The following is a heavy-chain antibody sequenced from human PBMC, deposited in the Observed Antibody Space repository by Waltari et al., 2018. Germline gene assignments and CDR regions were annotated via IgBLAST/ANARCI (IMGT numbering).Heavy chain of an antibody. CDR2: IYYSGST. V-gene: IGHV4-31*03. D-gene: IGHD2-15*01. Sequence: QVQLQESGPGLVKPSQTLSLTCTVSGGSISSGDYYWSWIRQHPGKGLEWIGYIYYSGSTYYNPSLKSRVTISVDTSKNQFSLKLSSVTAADTAVYYCAREVKGVVAAPPFDYWGQGTLVTVSS. CDR1: GGSISSGDYY. CDR3: AREVKGVVAAPPFDY. J-gene: IGHJ4*02.